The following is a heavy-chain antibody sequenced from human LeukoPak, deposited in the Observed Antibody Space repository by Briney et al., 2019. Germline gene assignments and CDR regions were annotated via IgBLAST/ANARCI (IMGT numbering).Heavy chain of an antibody. CDR3: ARGAWFGERGFDY. CDR1: GYTFTGYY. D-gene: IGHD3-10*01. V-gene: IGHV1-2*04. Sequence: ASVKVSCKASGYTFTGYYMHWVRQAPGQGLEWMGWINPNSGGTNYAQKFQGWVTMTRDTSISTAYMELCRLRSDDTAVYYCARGAWFGERGFDYWGQGTLVTVSS. J-gene: IGHJ4*02. CDR2: INPNSGGT.